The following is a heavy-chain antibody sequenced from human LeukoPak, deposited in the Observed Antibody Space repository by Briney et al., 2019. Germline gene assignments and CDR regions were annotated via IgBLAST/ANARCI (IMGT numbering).Heavy chain of an antibody. D-gene: IGHD2-2*01. CDR2: ISGSGSTT. CDR3: AKDRGTSGRHSRFDS. CDR1: GFTFSSYA. J-gene: IGHJ4*02. V-gene: IGHV3-23*01. Sequence: GGSLRLSCAASGFTFSSYAMSWVRQTPGRGLEWVSAISGSGSTTYYADSVKGHFTISRDNSKNTLYLQMDSLTAEDTAIYYCAKDRGTSGRHSRFDSWGQGTLVTVSS.